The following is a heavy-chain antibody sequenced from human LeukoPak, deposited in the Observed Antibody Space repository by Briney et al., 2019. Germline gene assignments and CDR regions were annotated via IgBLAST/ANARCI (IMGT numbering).Heavy chain of an antibody. CDR2: INHSGST. Sequence: SETLSLTCAVYGGSFSGYYWSWIRQPPGKGLEWIGEINHSGSTNYNPSLKSRVTISVDTSKNQFSLKLNSVTAADTAVYHCARVGQQLVRGNAFDIWGQGAMVTVSA. CDR1: GGSFSGYY. V-gene: IGHV4-34*01. J-gene: IGHJ3*02. D-gene: IGHD6-13*01. CDR3: ARVGQQLVRGNAFDI.